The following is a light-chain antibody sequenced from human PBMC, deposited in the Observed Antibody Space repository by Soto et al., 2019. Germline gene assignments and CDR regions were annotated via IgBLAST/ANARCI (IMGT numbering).Light chain of an antibody. Sequence: ETVMTQSPATLSVSPGERVTLSCRASQSVSSNLAWYQQRPGQAPRLLIYDTSNRATGIPDRFSGSGSGTDFTLTISRLEPEDFAVYYCQQYHNSPRTFGQGTKVDIK. CDR2: DTS. CDR1: QSVSSN. V-gene: IGKV3D-15*01. J-gene: IGKJ1*01. CDR3: QQYHNSPRT.